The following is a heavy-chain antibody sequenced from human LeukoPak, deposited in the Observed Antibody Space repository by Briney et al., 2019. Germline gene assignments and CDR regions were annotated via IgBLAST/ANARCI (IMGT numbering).Heavy chain of an antibody. V-gene: IGHV1-2*02. Sequence: ASVKVSCKASGYTFTGYYMHWVRQAPGQGLEWMGWINPNSGGTNYAQKFQGRVTMTRDTPISTAYMELSRLRFDDTAVHYCARVSSAHYFYGMDVWGQGTTVTVSS. CDR1: GYTFTGYY. CDR2: INPNSGGT. D-gene: IGHD2-2*01. CDR3: ARVSSAHYFYGMDV. J-gene: IGHJ6*02.